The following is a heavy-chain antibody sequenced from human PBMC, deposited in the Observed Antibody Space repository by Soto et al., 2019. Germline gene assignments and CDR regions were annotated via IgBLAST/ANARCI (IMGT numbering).Heavy chain of an antibody. D-gene: IGHD5-12*01. J-gene: IGHJ3*02. Sequence: QVTLKESGPVLVKPTETLTLTCTVSGFSLSNARMGVSWLRQPPGQALEWLAHSFSNDEKSYSTSLKSRPTIPKDTSKSQVVLTMTNMDPVDTATYYCVRMTSMDCGYDLKAMDIWGQGTMVTVSS. CDR3: VRMTSMDCGYDLKAMDI. CDR2: SFSNDEK. CDR1: GFSLSNARMG. V-gene: IGHV2-26*01.